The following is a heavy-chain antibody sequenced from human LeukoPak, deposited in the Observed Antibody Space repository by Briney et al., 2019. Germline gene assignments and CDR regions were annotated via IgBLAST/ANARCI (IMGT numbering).Heavy chain of an antibody. CDR1: GFTFSSYA. V-gene: IGHV3-15*01. J-gene: IGHJ5*02. Sequence: GGSLRLSCAASGFTFSSYAMSWVRQAPGKGLEWVGRIKSKTDGGTTDYAAPVKGRFTISRDDSKNTLFLQMNSLKTEDTALYCCTTDHRPTIFGILRQPSWGQGTLVTVSS. D-gene: IGHD3-3*01. CDR2: IKSKTDGGTT. CDR3: TTDHRPTIFGILRQPS.